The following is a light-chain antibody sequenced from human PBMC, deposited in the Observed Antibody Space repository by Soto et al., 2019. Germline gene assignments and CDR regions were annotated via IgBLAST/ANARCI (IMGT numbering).Light chain of an antibody. V-gene: IGKV1-39*01. J-gene: IGKJ1*01. Sequence: DIQMTQSPSSLSASVGDSVTITCRTSQHVDRYLSWYQQIPGRAPKLLIYSASSLVSGVPPRFRGSASGTEFTLSISSLQREDFATYFCQQSSNIPWTFGQGTKM. CDR2: SAS. CDR3: QQSSNIPWT. CDR1: QHVDRY.